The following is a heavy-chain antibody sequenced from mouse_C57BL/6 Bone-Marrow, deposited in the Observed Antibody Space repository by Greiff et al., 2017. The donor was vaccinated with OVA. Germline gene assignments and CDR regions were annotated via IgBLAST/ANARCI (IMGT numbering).Heavy chain of an antibody. J-gene: IGHJ3*01. Sequence: QVQLQQSGPELVKPGASVKISCKASGYAFSSSWMNWVKQRPGKGLEWIGRLYPGDGDTNYNGKCKGKATLTADKSSSTAYMQLSSLTSEDSAVYFCARPGAWFAYWGQGTLVTVSA. CDR3: ARPGAWFAY. V-gene: IGHV1-82*01. CDR1: GYAFSSSW. CDR2: LYPGDGDT.